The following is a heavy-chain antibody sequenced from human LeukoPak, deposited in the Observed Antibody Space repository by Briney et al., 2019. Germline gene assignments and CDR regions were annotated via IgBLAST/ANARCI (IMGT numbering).Heavy chain of an antibody. D-gene: IGHD2-15*01. CDR3: ARVVVAAIWFDP. J-gene: IGHJ5*02. CDR1: SGSLSGYY. Sequence: SETLSLTCGVSSGSLSGYYWGWIRQPPGKGLEWIGSIYYSGSTYYNPSLKSRVTISVDTSKNQFSLKLSSATAADTAVYYCARVVVAAIWFDPWGQGTLVTVSS. V-gene: IGHV4-39*01. CDR2: IYYSGST.